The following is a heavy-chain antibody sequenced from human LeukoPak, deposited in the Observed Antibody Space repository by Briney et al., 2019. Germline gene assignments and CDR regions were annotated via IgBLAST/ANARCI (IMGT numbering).Heavy chain of an antibody. V-gene: IGHV3-30*04. CDR1: GFTFSSYA. Sequence: GRSLRLSCAASGFTFSSYAMHWVRQAPGKGLEWVAFIRYDGSNKYYADSVKGRFTISRDNSKNTLYLQMNSLRAEDTTVYYCAKESRYYYGSGSYYNLDYYYYYMDVWGKGTTVTISS. CDR3: AKESRYYYGSGSYYNLDYYYYYMDV. CDR2: IRYDGSNK. D-gene: IGHD3-10*01. J-gene: IGHJ6*03.